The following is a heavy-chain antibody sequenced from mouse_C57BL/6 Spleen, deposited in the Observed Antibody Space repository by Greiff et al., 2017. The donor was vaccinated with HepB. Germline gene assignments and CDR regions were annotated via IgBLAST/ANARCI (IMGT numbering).Heavy chain of an antibody. J-gene: IGHJ3*01. V-gene: IGHV5-17*01. CDR2: ISSGSSTI. D-gene: IGHD1-1*01. CDR1: GFTLSDYG. Sequence: EVMLVESGGGLVKPGGSLKLTCAASGFTLSDYGMHWVRQAPEKGLEWVAYISSGSSTIYYAATGKGRFTLSRDNAKNTLFLQMTSLRSEDTAMYYCALYGSSRWFAYWGQGTLVTVSA. CDR3: ALYGSSRWFAY.